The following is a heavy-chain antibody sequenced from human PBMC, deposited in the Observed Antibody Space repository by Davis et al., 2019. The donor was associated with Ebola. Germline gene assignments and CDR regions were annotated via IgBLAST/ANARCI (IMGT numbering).Heavy chain of an antibody. D-gene: IGHD3-22*01. CDR2: ISGSGGST. J-gene: IGHJ4*02. V-gene: IGHV3-23*01. Sequence: GGSLRLSCAASGFTFSSYAMSWVRQAPGKGLEWVSAISGSGGSTYYADSVKGRFTISRDNSKSTLYLQMNSLRVEDTAVYYCAKGNRVTYQYDSGDDYWGQGTLVTVSS. CDR1: GFTFSSYA. CDR3: AKGNRVTYQYDSGDDY.